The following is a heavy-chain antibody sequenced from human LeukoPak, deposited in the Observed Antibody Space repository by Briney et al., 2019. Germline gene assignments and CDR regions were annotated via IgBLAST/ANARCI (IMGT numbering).Heavy chain of an antibody. V-gene: IGHV3-48*01. J-gene: IGHJ4*02. CDR3: ARDLIAAAGRH. CDR1: GFTFSSYS. CDR2: ISSSSSTI. D-gene: IGHD6-13*01. Sequence: GGSLRLSCVASGFTFSSYSMNWVRQAPGKGLEWVSYISSSSSTIYYADSVKGRFTISRDNAKNSLYLQMNSLRAEDTAVYYCARDLIAAAGRHWGQGTLVTVSS.